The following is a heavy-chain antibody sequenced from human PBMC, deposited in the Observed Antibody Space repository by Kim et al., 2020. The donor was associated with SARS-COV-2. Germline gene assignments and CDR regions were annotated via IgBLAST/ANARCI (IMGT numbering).Heavy chain of an antibody. CDR2: VSSDGKTL. V-gene: IGHV3-21*01. D-gene: IGHD2-21*02. CDR3: AKKYCTSNDCSSDWFFDL. J-gene: IGHJ2*01. Sequence: GGSLRLSCTASGFSFNSYTINWVRQAPGKGPEWVSSVSSDGKTLFYAESVRGRFSISRDTSKNTVFLDMNSLRAEDTAFYYCAKKYCTSNDCSSDWFFDLWGRGTLVTVSS. CDR1: GFSFNSYT.